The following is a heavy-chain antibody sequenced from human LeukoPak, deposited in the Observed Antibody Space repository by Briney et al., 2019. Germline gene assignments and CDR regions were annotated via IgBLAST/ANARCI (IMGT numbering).Heavy chain of an antibody. Sequence: SETLSLTCTVSGGSISSSSYYWGWIRQPPGKGLEWIGRIYYSGSTYYNPSLKSRVTISVDTSKNQLSLELSSVTAADTAVYYCARLGSGDILTVYYPFDYWGQGTLVTVSS. V-gene: IGHV4-39*01. J-gene: IGHJ4*02. D-gene: IGHD3-9*01. CDR3: ARLGSGDILTVYYPFDY. CDR2: IYYSGST. CDR1: GGSISSSSYY.